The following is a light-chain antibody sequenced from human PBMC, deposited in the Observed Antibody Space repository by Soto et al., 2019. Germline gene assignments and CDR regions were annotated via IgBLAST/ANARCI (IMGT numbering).Light chain of an antibody. CDR2: EGN. CDR3: CSYAGSSTLV. J-gene: IGLJ2*01. V-gene: IGLV2-23*01. CDR1: SSDVGSYNL. Sequence: QSVLTQPASVSGSPGQSITISCTETSSDVGSYNLVSWYQQYPGKAPKLMIYEGNKRPSGVSNRFSGSKSGNTASLTISGLQSEDEADYYCCSYAGSSTLVFGGGTKLTVL.